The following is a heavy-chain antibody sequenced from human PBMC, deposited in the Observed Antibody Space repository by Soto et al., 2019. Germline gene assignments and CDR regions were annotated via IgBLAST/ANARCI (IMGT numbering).Heavy chain of an antibody. V-gene: IGHV5-51*01. D-gene: IGHD3-3*01. CDR3: ARGGVSTRTFDY. J-gene: IGHJ4*02. Sequence: PGESLKISCKASGFTFTSYWIAWVRQMPGKGLEWMGIIYPGDSDTSYSPSFQGQVTISADRSISSAYLQWSSLRASDTAMYYCARGGVSTRTFDYWGQGTPVTVSS. CDR1: GFTFTSYW. CDR2: IYPGDSDT.